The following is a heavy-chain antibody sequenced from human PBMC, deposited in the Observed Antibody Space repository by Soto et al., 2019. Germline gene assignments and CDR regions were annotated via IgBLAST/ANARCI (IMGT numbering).Heavy chain of an antibody. CDR1: GYTFTSYG. CDR3: ATTSVAGTRSAFDI. Sequence: ASVKVSCKASGYTFTSYGISWVRQAPGQGLEWMGWISAYNGNTNDAQKLQGRVTMTTDTSTSTAYMELRSLRSDDTAVYYCATTSVAGTRSAFDIWGQGTMVTVSS. D-gene: IGHD6-19*01. CDR2: ISAYNGNT. V-gene: IGHV1-18*01. J-gene: IGHJ3*02.